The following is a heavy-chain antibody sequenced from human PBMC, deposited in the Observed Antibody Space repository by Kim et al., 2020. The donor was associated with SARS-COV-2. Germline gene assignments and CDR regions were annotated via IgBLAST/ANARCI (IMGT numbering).Heavy chain of an antibody. Sequence: NDYAVSVKSRITLNPDTSKNQFSLQLNSVTPEDTAVYYCARAGSSWSFDYWGQGTLVTVSS. CDR3: ARAGSSWSFDY. J-gene: IGHJ4*02. CDR2: N. D-gene: IGHD6-13*01. V-gene: IGHV6-1*01.